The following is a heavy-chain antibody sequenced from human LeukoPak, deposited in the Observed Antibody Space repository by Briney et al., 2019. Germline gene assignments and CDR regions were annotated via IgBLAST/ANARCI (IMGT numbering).Heavy chain of an antibody. D-gene: IGHD4-17*01. CDR1: GFTVSSKY. CDR3: AKRGTVTTFGHCDY. CDR2: IYSGGST. J-gene: IGHJ4*02. Sequence: GGSLRLSCAASGFTVSSKYMSWVRQAPGKGLEWVSVIYSGGSTYYADSVKGRFTISRDNSKNTLYLQMNSLRAEDTAVYYCAKRGTVTTFGHCDYWGQGTLVTVSS. V-gene: IGHV3-66*01.